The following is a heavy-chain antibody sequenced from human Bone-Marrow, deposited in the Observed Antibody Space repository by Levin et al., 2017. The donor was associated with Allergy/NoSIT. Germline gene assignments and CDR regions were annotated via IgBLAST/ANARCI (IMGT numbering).Heavy chain of an antibody. Sequence: GESLKISCAASGFTFSSYAMHWVRQAPGKGLEWVAVISYDGSNKYYADSVKGRFTISRDNSKNTLYLQMNSLRAEDTAVYYCARGVPAATPWWRFDPWGQGTLVTVSS. CDR2: ISYDGSNK. CDR1: GFTFSSYA. J-gene: IGHJ5*02. D-gene: IGHD2-2*01. CDR3: ARGVPAATPWWRFDP. V-gene: IGHV3-30*04.